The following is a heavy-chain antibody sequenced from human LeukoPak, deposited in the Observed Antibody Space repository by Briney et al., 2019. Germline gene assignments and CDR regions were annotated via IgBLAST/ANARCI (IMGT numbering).Heavy chain of an antibody. CDR2: ISYDGSNK. Sequence: GGSLRLSCAASGFTFSSYAMYWVRQAPGKGLEWVAVISYDGSNKYYADSVKGRFTISRDNSKNTLYLQMNSLRAEDTAVYYCARADKYGAGMFDYWGQGTLVTVSS. CDR1: GFTFSSYA. CDR3: ARADKYGAGMFDY. D-gene: IGHD1-26*01. J-gene: IGHJ4*02. V-gene: IGHV3-30-3*01.